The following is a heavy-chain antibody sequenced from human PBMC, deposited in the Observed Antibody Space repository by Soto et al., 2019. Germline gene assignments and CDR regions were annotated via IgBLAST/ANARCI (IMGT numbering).Heavy chain of an antibody. CDR2: ISYDSTKT. J-gene: IGHJ6*02. Sequence: GSLRLSCAVSGFIFNSYGMHWVRQGPGNGLEWVAFISYDSTKTYYADSVKGRFTISRDNSNSALYVQMNSLTGEDTAVYYCARTRSAWSDFHYYSLDVWGQGTTVTVSS. CDR3: ARTRSAWSDFHYYSLDV. D-gene: IGHD1-26*01. CDR1: GFIFNSYG. V-gene: IGHV3-30*03.